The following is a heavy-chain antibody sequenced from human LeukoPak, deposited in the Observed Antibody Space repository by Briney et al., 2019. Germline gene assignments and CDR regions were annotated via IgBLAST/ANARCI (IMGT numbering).Heavy chain of an antibody. J-gene: IGHJ5*02. Sequence: ASVKLSCKASGYTFTSYAISWVRHAPGQGLEWMGWISAYNGNTNYAQKLQGRVTMTTDTSTSTAYMELRSLRSDDTAVYYCARQFDYSENWFDPWGQGTLVTVSS. CDR3: ARQFDYSENWFDP. CDR1: GYTFTSYA. CDR2: ISAYNGNT. D-gene: IGHD4-11*01. V-gene: IGHV1-18*01.